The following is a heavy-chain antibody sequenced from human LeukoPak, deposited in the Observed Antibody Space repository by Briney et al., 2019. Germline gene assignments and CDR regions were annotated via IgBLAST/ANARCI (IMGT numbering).Heavy chain of an antibody. CDR3: ARDLRAAAGKLYYFDY. CDR2: INPNSGGT. D-gene: IGHD6-13*01. V-gene: IGHV1-2*02. Sequence: ASVKVSRKASGYTFTGYYMHWVRQAPGQGLEWMGWINPNSGGTNYAQKFQGRVTMTRDTSISTAYVELSSLRSDDTAVYYCARDLRAAAGKLYYFDYWGQGTLVTVSS. J-gene: IGHJ4*02. CDR1: GYTFTGYY.